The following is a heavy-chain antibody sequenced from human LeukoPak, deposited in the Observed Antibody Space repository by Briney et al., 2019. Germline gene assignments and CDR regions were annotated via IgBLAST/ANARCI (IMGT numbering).Heavy chain of an antibody. V-gene: IGHV3-73*01. CDR3: TRLAGGDAFDI. CDR1: GFTFSGTA. D-gene: IGHD2-15*01. CDR2: IRSKANGYTT. J-gene: IGHJ3*02. Sequence: GGSLKLSCAASGFTFSGTAMHWVRQASGKGLEWVGRIRSKANGYTTAYGASVKGRFTISRDDSQRATYVQMNSLKIEDTAVYYCTRLAGGDAFDIWGPGTMVTVSS.